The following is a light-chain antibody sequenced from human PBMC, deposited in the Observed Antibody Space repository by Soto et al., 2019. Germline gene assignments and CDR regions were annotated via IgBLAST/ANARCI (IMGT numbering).Light chain of an antibody. CDR2: DAS. Sequence: DIQMTQSPSTLSASVGDRFTITCRASQSISSWLSWYQQKPGKAPKLLIYDASSLESGVPSRFSGSGSGTEFTLTISSLQPDDFATYYCQQYNSYSQWTFGQGTKVDIK. V-gene: IGKV1-5*01. J-gene: IGKJ1*01. CDR3: QQYNSYSQWT. CDR1: QSISSW.